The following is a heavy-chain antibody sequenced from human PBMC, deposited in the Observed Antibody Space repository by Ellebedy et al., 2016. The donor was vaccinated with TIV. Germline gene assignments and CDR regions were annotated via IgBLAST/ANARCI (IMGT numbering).Heavy chain of an antibody. CDR3: SRDGREWSRDC. V-gene: IGHV3-21*06. Sequence: GESLKISXAASGFTFSISGMTWVRQRPGKGLEWVATVSRGREAYYADPFKGRFFISRDNDLNSVFLQLNNLRVEDTAVYYCSRDGREWSRDCWGQGTLVTASS. D-gene: IGHD3-3*01. CDR2: VSRGREA. J-gene: IGHJ4*02. CDR1: GFTFSISG.